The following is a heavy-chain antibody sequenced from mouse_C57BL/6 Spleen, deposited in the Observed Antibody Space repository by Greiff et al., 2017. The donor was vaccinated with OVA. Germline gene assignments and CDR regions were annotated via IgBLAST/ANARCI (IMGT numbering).Heavy chain of an antibody. V-gene: IGHV14-2*01. Sequence: VQLQQSGAELVKPGASVKLSCTASGFNIKDYYMHWVKQRTEQGLEWIGRIDPEDGETKYAPKFQGKATITADTYTNTAYLQLSSLTSEDTAVYYCARTTVVAEWYFEVWGTGTTVTVSS. J-gene: IGHJ1*03. CDR1: GFNIKDYY. CDR3: ARTTVVAEWYFEV. CDR2: IDPEDGET. D-gene: IGHD1-1*01.